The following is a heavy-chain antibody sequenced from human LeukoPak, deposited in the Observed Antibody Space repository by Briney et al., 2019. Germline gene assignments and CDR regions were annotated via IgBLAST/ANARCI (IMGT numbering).Heavy chain of an antibody. J-gene: IGHJ5*02. CDR1: GFTFSSYS. CDR2: ISSSSSYI. CDR3: ARGYDILTGYYRLNWFDP. V-gene: IGHV3-21*01. Sequence: PGGSLRLSCAASGFTFSSYSMNWVRQAPGKGLEWVSSISSSSSYIYYADSVKGRFTISRDNAKSSLYLQMNSLRAEDTAVYYCARGYDILTGYYRLNWFDPWGQGTLVTVSS. D-gene: IGHD3-9*01.